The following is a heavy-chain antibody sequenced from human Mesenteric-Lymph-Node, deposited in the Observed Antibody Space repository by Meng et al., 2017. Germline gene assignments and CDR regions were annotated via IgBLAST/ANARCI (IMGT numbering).Heavy chain of an antibody. V-gene: IGHV6-1*01. CDR1: GDRVFSNSAG. J-gene: IGHJ4*02. Sequence: QVPLQPEGPGSVEPAPTLSLPCAIPGDRVFSNSAGWNWIRQSPSRGLEWLGRTYYRFKWYNGYAVSVKSRITINPDTSKNQFSLQLNSVTPEDTAMYYCARSGSSGWIDYWGQGTLVHRLL. CDR3: ARSGSSGWIDY. D-gene: IGHD6-19*01. CDR2: TYYRFKWYN.